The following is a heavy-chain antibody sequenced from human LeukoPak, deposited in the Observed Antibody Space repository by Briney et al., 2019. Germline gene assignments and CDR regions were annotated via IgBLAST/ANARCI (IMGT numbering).Heavy chain of an antibody. V-gene: IGHV3-74*01. CDR2: INSDGSST. CDR3: ARDPNDILTGYLTGDY. CDR1: GFTLSSYW. J-gene: IGHJ4*02. Sequence: GRSLRLSCAASGFTLSSYWMHWVRQAPGKGLVWVSRINSDGSSTSYADSVRGRFTISRDNAKNTLYLQMNSLRAEDTAVYYCARDPNDILTGYLTGDYWGQGTLVTVSS. D-gene: IGHD3-9*01.